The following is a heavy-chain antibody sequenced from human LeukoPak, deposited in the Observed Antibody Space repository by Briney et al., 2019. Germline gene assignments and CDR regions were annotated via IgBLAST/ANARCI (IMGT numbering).Heavy chain of an antibody. Sequence: PSETLSLTCTVSGASISSGLHYWNWIRQPAGKGLEWIGRIYTSGNTNYSPSLKSQVIISVDTSKNEFSLKLTSVTAADTAVYYCARTAPFGDGYSLFDYWGQGTLVTVSS. V-gene: IGHV4-61*02. D-gene: IGHD5-24*01. CDR3: ARTAPFGDGYSLFDY. J-gene: IGHJ4*02. CDR1: GASISSGLHY. CDR2: IYTSGNT.